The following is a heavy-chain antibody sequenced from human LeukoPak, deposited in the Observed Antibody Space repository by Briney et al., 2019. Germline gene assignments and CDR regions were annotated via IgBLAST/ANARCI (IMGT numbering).Heavy chain of an antibody. Sequence: ASVNVSCKASGYTFTIYGNSWVRQAPGPGLEGMGWISAYNGNTNYAQKLQGRVTMTTDTSTSTAYMELRSLRSDGTAVYYCARDGELYSGSKGLFDIWGQGTMVTVSS. V-gene: IGHV1-18*01. D-gene: IGHD1-26*01. CDR2: ISAYNGNT. CDR3: ARDGELYSGSKGLFDI. J-gene: IGHJ3*02. CDR1: GYTFTIYG.